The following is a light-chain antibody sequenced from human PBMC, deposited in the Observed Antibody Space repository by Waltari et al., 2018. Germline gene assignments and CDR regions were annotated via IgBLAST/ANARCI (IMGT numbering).Light chain of an antibody. V-gene: IGKV3-20*01. Sequence: EIVLTQSPGTLSLSPGERATLSCRASQSVHKNYLAWYQQRPGQAPRLLIHDASIRATVIPDRFSGVGSETDFTLTITRLEPGDFAMYYCHQYGTSPYTFGQGTNLEI. CDR3: HQYGTSPYT. J-gene: IGKJ2*01. CDR2: DAS. CDR1: QSVHKNY.